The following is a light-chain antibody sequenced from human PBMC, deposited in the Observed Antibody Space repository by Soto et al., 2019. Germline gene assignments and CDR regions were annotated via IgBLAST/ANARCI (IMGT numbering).Light chain of an antibody. Sequence: GARVTITCRASQTIGLFLNWYQQKPEKAPMLLIYAASSLQGGVPSRFSGSGSGTEFTLTISSLQPDDFATYYCQQYNSYSRTFGQGTKVDIK. J-gene: IGKJ1*01. V-gene: IGKV1-5*01. CDR2: AAS. CDR3: QQYNSYSRT. CDR1: QTIGLF.